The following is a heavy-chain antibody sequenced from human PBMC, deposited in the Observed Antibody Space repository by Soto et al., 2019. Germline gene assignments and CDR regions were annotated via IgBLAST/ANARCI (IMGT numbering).Heavy chain of an antibody. CDR2: IYYSGST. Sequence: QLQLQESGPGLVKPSETLSLTCTVSGGSISSSSYYWGWIRQPPGKGLEWIGSIYYSGSTYYNPSLKSRVTISVDTSKNQFSLKLSSVTAADTAVYYCARHSADDYDFWSGYYRIWGQGTLVTVSS. J-gene: IGHJ4*02. V-gene: IGHV4-39*01. CDR3: ARHSADDYDFWSGYYRI. D-gene: IGHD3-3*01. CDR1: GGSISSSSYY.